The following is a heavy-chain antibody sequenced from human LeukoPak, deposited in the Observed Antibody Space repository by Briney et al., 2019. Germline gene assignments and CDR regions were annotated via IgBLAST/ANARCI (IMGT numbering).Heavy chain of an antibody. CDR2: INHSGST. CDR1: GGSISSSSYY. J-gene: IGHJ4*02. D-gene: IGHD3-10*01. Sequence: PSETLSLTCTVSGGSISSSSYYWGWIRQPPGKGLEWIGEINHSGSTNYNPSLKSRVTISVDTSKNQFSLKLSSVTAADTAVYYCATXXYGSGSSNFDYWGQGTLVTV. CDR3: ATXXYGSGSSNFDY. V-gene: IGHV4-39*07.